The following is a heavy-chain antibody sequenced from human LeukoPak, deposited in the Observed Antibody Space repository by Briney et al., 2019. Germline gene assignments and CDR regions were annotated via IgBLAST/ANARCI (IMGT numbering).Heavy chain of an antibody. D-gene: IGHD6-6*01. J-gene: IGHJ4*02. CDR3: ARGRGYSISDY. Sequence: GGSLRLSCAASGFTFSSYAMQWVRQAPGKGLEWVAVISFDGSNKYYAASVKGRFTISRDNSNNTLFLHMNSLRAEDTAIYYCARGRGYSISDYWGQGTLVTVCS. CDR2: ISFDGSNK. CDR1: GFTFSSYA. V-gene: IGHV3-30*04.